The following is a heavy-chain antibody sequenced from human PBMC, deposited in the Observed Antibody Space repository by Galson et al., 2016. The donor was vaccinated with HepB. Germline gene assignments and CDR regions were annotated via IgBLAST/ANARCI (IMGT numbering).Heavy chain of an antibody. CDR2: ASYDGSNN. V-gene: IGHV3-30-3*01. D-gene: IGHD3-9*01. Sequence: SLRLSCAASGFTFSSYGMHWVRQAPGKGLEWVAVASYDGSNNYYPDSVKDRFTVSRDNAKNSLYLQMNSLRDEDTAMYYCARESGFDWFVDYWGQGTLVTVSS. CDR3: ARESGFDWFVDY. CDR1: GFTFSSYG. J-gene: IGHJ4*02.